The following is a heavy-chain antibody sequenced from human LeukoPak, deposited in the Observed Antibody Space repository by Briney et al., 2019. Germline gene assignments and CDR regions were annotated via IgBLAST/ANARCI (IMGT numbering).Heavy chain of an antibody. CDR2: IKRDGSEK. CDR1: GFTFTDYW. D-gene: IGHD3-22*01. V-gene: IGHV3-7*03. J-gene: IGHJ4*02. CDR3: AKGLGGLVVITVDY. Sequence: PGGSLRLSCAASGFTFTDYWMSWVRQAPGKGLEWVANIKRDGSEKYYVDSVKGRFTISRDNSKNTLYLQMNSLRAEDTAVYYCAKGLGGLVVITVDYWGQGTLVTVSS.